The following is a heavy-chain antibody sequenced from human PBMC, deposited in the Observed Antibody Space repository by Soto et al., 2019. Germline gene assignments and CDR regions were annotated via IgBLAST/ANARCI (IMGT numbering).Heavy chain of an antibody. V-gene: IGHV4-39*01. D-gene: IGHD2-21*02. CDR1: GEGIRRRPDY. Sequence: PTDTLFLTRIVYGEGIRRRPDYWGWIRHPPGKGLEWIGSIYYSGRTYYNPSFKSRITISIDTSENQFSLKLSSVTATDTAVYYCARQRTTVVTQAYFYHWGQGALVTVSS. CDR3: ARQRTTVVTQAYFYH. CDR2: IYYSGRT. J-gene: IGHJ4*02.